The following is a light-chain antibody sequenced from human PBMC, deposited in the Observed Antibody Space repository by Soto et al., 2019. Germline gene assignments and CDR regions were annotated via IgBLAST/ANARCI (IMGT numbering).Light chain of an antibody. CDR2: DLN. J-gene: IGLJ1*01. CDR1: SSDVSAYDY. V-gene: IGLV2-11*01. Sequence: QSALTQPRSVSGSPGQTVTISCTGTSSDVSAYDYVSWYQHHPGRPPKLIIYDLNKRPSGVPDRFSGSKSGNTASLTISGLQAEDEAAYYCCSYTSSSTPYVFGAGTKLTVL. CDR3: CSYTSSSTPYV.